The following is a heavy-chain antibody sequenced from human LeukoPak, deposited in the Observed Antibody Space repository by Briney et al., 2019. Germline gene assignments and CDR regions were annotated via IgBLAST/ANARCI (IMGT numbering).Heavy chain of an antibody. D-gene: IGHD3-16*01. CDR2: IYHSGST. CDR1: GGSISSGGYS. CDR3: ARGGRLTFFDY. V-gene: IGHV4-30-2*01. Sequence: SQTLSLTCAVSGGSISSGGYSWSWIRQPPGKGLEWIGYIYHSGSTYYNPSLKSRVTISVDRSKNQFSLKLSSVTAADTAVYYCARGGRLTFFDYWGQGPLVTVSS. J-gene: IGHJ4*02.